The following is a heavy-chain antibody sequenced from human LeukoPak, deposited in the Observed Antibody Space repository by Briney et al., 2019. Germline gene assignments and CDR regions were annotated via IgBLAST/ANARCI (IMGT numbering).Heavy chain of an antibody. Sequence: SQTLSLTSAISTARVSSNSAGWNWIRHSPSRGLEWLGRTYYRYTGSNAYGLSAKSRITINPGTSKNQFSLQLNSVTPEDTAVYYCARDFTWPAGMRGGHYFGMDVWGQGTTVTVSS. CDR2: TYYRYTGSN. D-gene: IGHD2-2*01. J-gene: IGHJ6*02. CDR1: TARVSSNSAG. V-gene: IGHV6-1*01. CDR3: ARDFTWPAGMRGGHYFGMDV.